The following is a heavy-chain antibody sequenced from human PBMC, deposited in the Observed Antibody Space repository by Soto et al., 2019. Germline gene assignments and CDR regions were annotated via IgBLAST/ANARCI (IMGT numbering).Heavy chain of an antibody. V-gene: IGHV5-51*01. Sequence: PGESLKISCKGSGYRFNYYWIAWVCQMPGKGPEWMGIIYPGDSDTTYSPSLEGQVTISADKSISTAYLQWSSLKASDTAMYYCARGVTAYAMDAWGQGTMVTV. D-gene: IGHD2-8*01. J-gene: IGHJ6*02. CDR1: GYRFNYYW. CDR2: IYPGDSDT. CDR3: ARGVTAYAMDA.